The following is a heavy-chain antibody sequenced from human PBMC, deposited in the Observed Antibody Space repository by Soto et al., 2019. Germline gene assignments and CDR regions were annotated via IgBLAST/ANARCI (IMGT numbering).Heavy chain of an antibody. V-gene: IGHV4-30-2*01. CDR2: IYATGST. CDR3: ASDIGRSDHVYFDP. D-gene: IGHD6-19*01. J-gene: IGHJ5*02. CDR1: GGSISGGGFS. Sequence: SETLSLTCAVSGGSISGGGFSWSWIRQPPGRGLEWIGYIYATGSTVYNPSLKSRVTISVDRSKNQFSLNLRSVTAADTAVYFCASDIGRSDHVYFDPWGQGTLVTVS.